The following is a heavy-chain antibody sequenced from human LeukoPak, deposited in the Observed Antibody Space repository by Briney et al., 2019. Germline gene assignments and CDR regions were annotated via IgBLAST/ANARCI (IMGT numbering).Heavy chain of an antibody. CDR3: AADPHRGVGQEYYFDY. J-gene: IGHJ4*02. V-gene: IGHV1-58*02. CDR1: GFTFTSSA. D-gene: IGHD3-10*01. Sequence: TSVKVSCKASGFTFTSSAMQWVRQARGQRLEWIGWIVVGSGNTNYAQKFQERVTITRDMSTSTAYMELSSLRSDDTAVYYCAADPHRGVGQEYYFDYWGQGTLVTVSS. CDR2: IVVGSGNT.